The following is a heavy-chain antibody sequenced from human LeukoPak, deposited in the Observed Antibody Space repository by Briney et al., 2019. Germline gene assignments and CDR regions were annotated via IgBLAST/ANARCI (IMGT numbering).Heavy chain of an antibody. D-gene: IGHD1-26*01. V-gene: IGHV3-30*03. CDR3: ASPSEGSGSYTFDY. CDR2: ISYDGSNK. J-gene: IGHJ4*02. Sequence: ISYDGSNKYYAASVKGRFTISRDNSKNTLYLQMNSLRAEDTAVYYCASPSEGSGSYTFDYWGQGTLVTVSS.